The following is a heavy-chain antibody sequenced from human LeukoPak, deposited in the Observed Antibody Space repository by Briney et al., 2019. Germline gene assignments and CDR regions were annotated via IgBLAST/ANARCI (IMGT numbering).Heavy chain of an antibody. J-gene: IGHJ4*02. CDR3: ARGRDYGDYVDY. V-gene: IGHV4-59*01. CDR1: GGSISSYY. CDR2: IYYSGST. Sequence: SETLSLTCTVSGGSISSYYWSWIRQPPGKGLEWIGYIYYSGSTNYNPSLKGRVTISVDTSKNQFSLKLSSVTAADTAVYYCARGRDYGDYVDYWGQGTLVTVSS. D-gene: IGHD4-17*01.